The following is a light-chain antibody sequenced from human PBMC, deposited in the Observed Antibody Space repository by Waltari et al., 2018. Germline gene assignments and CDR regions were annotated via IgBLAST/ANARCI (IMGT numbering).Light chain of an antibody. CDR3: LLLSGRFWV. Sequence: QTVVTQEPSLTVSPGGTVPLTFASNTGAVTSGYYPNWFQQRPGQTPRPLIYSTTNRHSWTPARFSGSLLGDKAALTLSGVQPEDEADYYCLLLSGRFWVFGGGTKLTVL. J-gene: IGLJ3*02. V-gene: IGLV7-43*01. CDR1: TGAVTSGYY. CDR2: STT.